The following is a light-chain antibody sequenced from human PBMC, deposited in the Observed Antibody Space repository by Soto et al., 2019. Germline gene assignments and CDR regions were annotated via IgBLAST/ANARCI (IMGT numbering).Light chain of an antibody. CDR3: SSYTRIYTHLYV. Sequence: QSVLTQPASVSGSPGQSITISCTGTSSDIGGHNHVSWYQQHPGKAPKLMIYEVRNRPSGVSNRSSGSKSGNTASRTISGLQAEDEAEYYCSSYTRIYTHLYVFGTGTQLTVL. CDR2: EVR. V-gene: IGLV2-14*01. J-gene: IGLJ1*01. CDR1: SSDIGGHNH.